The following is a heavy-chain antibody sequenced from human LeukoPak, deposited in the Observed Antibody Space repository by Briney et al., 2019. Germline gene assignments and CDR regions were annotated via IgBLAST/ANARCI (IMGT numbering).Heavy chain of an antibody. CDR1: GGPISSYY. CDR2: INHSGST. J-gene: IGHJ4*02. D-gene: IGHD3-3*01. Sequence: SETLSLTCTVSGGPISSYYWSWIRQPPGKGLEWIGEINHSGSTNYNPSLRSRVTMAVDTSKNQFSLRVYSVTAADTAVYYCARDKDSWSGSSFDYWGQGILVTVSS. V-gene: IGHV4-59*12. CDR3: ARDKDSWSGSSFDY.